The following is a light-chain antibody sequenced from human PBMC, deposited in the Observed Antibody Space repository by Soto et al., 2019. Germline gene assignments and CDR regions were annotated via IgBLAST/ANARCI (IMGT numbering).Light chain of an antibody. J-gene: IGLJ2*01. CDR2: EVS. CDR3: SSYAGSNNPVI. Sequence: QSALTQPPSASGSPGQSVTISCTGTSSDVGGYNYVSWYQQHPGKAPKFMIYEVSKRPSGVPDRFFGSKSGNTASLTVSGLQDDDEADYYCSSYAGSNNPVIFGGGTKLTVL. V-gene: IGLV2-8*01. CDR1: SSDVGGYNY.